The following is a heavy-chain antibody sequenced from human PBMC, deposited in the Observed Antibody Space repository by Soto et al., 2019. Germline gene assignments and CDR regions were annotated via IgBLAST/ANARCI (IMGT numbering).Heavy chain of an antibody. Sequence: SETLSLTCAVYGGSFSGYYWSWIRQPPGKGLEWIGEINHSGSTNYNPSLKSRVTISVDTSKNQFSLKLSSVTAAETAVYYCAREVAPWNDVPNYYYYMDVWGKGTTVTVSS. CDR2: INHSGST. CDR3: AREVAPWNDVPNYYYYMDV. D-gene: IGHD1-1*01. CDR1: GGSFSGYY. J-gene: IGHJ6*03. V-gene: IGHV4-34*01.